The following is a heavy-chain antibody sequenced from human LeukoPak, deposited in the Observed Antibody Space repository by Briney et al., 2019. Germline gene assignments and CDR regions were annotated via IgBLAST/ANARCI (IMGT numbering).Heavy chain of an antibody. Sequence: GGSLRISCAASGFTFNNYAMSWVRQAPGKGPEWVSYTGSGSTTTYYADSVKGRFTVSREDAKNSLYLQMNSLRDEDTSVYYCARDTRNWADYWGRGTLVTVSS. V-gene: IGHV3-48*02. D-gene: IGHD2/OR15-2a*01. CDR2: TGSGSTTT. J-gene: IGHJ4*02. CDR1: GFTFNNYA. CDR3: ARDTRNWADY.